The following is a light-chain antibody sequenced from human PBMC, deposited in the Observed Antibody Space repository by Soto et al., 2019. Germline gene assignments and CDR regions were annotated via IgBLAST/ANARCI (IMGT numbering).Light chain of an antibody. Sequence: EIVLTQSPGTLSVSPGERATLSCRASQSVSSKVAWYQQKPGQAPRLLFYGASTGATGIPARFSGSGSETEFTLSISSLQSEDFAVYYCQQYNSWPGTIGQGTKVEIK. J-gene: IGKJ1*01. CDR3: QQYNSWPGT. CDR1: QSVSSK. CDR2: GAS. V-gene: IGKV3-15*01.